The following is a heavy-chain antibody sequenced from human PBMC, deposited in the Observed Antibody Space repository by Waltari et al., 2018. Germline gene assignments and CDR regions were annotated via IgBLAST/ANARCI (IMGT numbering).Heavy chain of an antibody. CDR2: SSSSSSTI. CDR1: GFTFSSYS. V-gene: IGHV3-48*04. J-gene: IGHJ6*03. Sequence: EVQLVESGGGLVQPGGSLRLSCAASGFTFSSYSMNWVRQAPGKGLEWVSYSSSSSSTIYYADSVKGRFTISRDNAKNSLYLQMNSLRAEDTAVYYCAREQAVARTDYYMDVWGKGTTVTVSS. D-gene: IGHD6-19*01. CDR3: AREQAVARTDYYMDV.